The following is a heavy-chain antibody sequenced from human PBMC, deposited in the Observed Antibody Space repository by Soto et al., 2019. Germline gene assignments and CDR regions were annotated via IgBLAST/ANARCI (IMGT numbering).Heavy chain of an antibody. Sequence: SVEVTPRASGYTFTNYEMHWVRQAPGQGLEWMGWINPNSGGTNYAQKFQGRVTMTRDTSISTAYMELSRLRSDDTAVYYCSRACIAARPLFAFCGQGSLVIVS. CDR3: SRACIAARPLFAF. D-gene: IGHD6-6*01. V-gene: IGHV1-2*02. J-gene: IGHJ4*02. CDR1: GYTFTNYE. CDR2: INPNSGGT.